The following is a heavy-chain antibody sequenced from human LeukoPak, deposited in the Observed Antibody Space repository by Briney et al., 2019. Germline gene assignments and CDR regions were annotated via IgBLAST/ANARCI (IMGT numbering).Heavy chain of an antibody. CDR2: IIPIFGTA. J-gene: IGHJ5*02. V-gene: IGHV1-69*05. D-gene: IGHD3-22*01. CDR3: ARASYYYDSSGYLNWFDP. Sequence: SVKVSCKASGGTCSSYAISWVRQAPGQGLEWMGRIIPIFGTANYAQKFQGRVTITTDESTSTAYMELSSLRSEDTAVYYCARASYYYDSSGYLNWFDPWGQGTLVTVSS. CDR1: GGTCSSYA.